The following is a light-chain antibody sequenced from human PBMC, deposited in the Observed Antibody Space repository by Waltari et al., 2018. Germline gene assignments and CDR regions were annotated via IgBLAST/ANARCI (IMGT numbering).Light chain of an antibody. J-gene: IGLJ3*02. V-gene: IGLV1-40*01. Sequence: QSVLTQPPSVSGAPGQRVTISCTGSSSNIGAGYDVHWYQQLPGTAPKLLIYDNPNRPSGVPDRFSGSKSGTSASLAITGLQAEDEADYYCQSYDSSLSGWVFGGGTKLTVL. CDR1: SSNIGAGYD. CDR2: DNP. CDR3: QSYDSSLSGWV.